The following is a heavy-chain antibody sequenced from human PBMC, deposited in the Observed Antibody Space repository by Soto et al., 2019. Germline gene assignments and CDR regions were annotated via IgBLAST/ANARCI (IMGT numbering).Heavy chain of an antibody. Sequence: QVQLVESGGGVVQPGRSLRLSCAASGFTFSSYGMHWVRQAPGKGLEWVAVISYDGSNKYYADSVKGRFTISRDNSKNTLYLQINSLRAEATAVYYCAKDTARGGIAVAGRAIYYYYYGMDVWGQGTTVTVSS. D-gene: IGHD6-19*01. V-gene: IGHV3-30*18. J-gene: IGHJ6*02. CDR2: ISYDGSNK. CDR1: GFTFSSYG. CDR3: AKDTARGGIAVAGRAIYYYYYGMDV.